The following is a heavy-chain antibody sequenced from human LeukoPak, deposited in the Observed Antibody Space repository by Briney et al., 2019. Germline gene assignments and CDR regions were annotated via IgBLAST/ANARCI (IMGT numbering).Heavy chain of an antibody. Sequence: VSVKVSCKASGYTFIGYYLHWVRQARGQGLEWMGWSNPHNGDTNYAQRFQGRVTMTRDTSITTAYMELNRLKSDDTAVYYCATVRDIVVGGGPYYFDYWGQGTLVTVSS. V-gene: IGHV1-2*02. CDR1: GYTFIGYY. J-gene: IGHJ4*02. CDR2: SNPHNGDT. CDR3: ATVRDIVVGGGPYYFDY. D-gene: IGHD2-15*01.